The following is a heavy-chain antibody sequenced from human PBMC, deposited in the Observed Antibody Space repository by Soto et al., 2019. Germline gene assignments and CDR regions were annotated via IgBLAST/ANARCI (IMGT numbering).Heavy chain of an antibody. CDR3: ARDLADVHLWDAFDV. V-gene: IGHV1-69*01. CDR1: GDTFNSYG. D-gene: IGHD6-13*01. J-gene: IGHJ3*01. Sequence: QVQLVQSGPELKKPGSSVKVSCKAPGDTFNSYGISWVRQAPGQGLEWMGGIVPMFGTTNFALKFEDRVTITADELTTTVYMEIRGLTSEDTAVYYCARDLADVHLWDAFDVWGHGTRVTVSS. CDR2: IVPMFGTT.